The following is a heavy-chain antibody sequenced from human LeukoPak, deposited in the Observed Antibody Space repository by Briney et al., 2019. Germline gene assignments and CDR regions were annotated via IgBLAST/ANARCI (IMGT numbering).Heavy chain of an antibody. CDR1: GFTFSDYW. CDR2: IREDGRKA. Sequence: GGSLRLSCAASGFTFSDYWMTWVRQAPGKGPEWVANIREDGRKAYYVDSVMGRFTISRDNVKNSLYLQMSYLRAEDTAVYYCARDQVGGHYQFWGQGALVAVSS. D-gene: IGHD2-21*02. V-gene: IGHV3-7*01. CDR3: ARDQVGGHYQF. J-gene: IGHJ4*02.